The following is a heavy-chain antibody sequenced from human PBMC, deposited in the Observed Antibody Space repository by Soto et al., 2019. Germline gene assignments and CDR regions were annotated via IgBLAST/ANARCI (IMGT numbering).Heavy chain of an antibody. CDR1: GYSFTRYW. CDR3: AGIPGYRYGYWDYYSYGTDV. CDR2: IYPGDSDT. D-gene: IGHD5-18*01. V-gene: IGHV5-51*01. J-gene: IGHJ6*02. Sequence: PGESLKISCKGSGYSFTRYWIGWVRQMPGKGLEWMGIIYPGDSDTRYSPSFQGQVTISADKSISTAYVQWSSLKASDTAMYYCAGIPGYRYGYWDYYSYGTDVWGQGTTVTVYS.